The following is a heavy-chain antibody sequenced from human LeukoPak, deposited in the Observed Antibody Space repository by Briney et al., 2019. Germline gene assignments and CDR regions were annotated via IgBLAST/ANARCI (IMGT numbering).Heavy chain of an antibody. D-gene: IGHD5-18*01. J-gene: IGHJ4*02. CDR2: IYYSGST. V-gene: IGHV4-59*01. CDR3: ARAARGYNYGPFDY. CDR1: GGSTSSYY. Sequence: PSETLSLTCTVSGGSTSSYYWSWIRQPPGKGLEWIGYIYYSGSTNYNPSLKSRVTISVDTSKNQFSLKLSSVTAADTAVYYCARAARGYNYGPFDYWGQGTLVTVSS.